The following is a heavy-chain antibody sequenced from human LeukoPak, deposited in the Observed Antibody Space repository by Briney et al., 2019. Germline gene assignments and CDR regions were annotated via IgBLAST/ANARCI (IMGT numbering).Heavy chain of an antibody. D-gene: IGHD5-12*01. J-gene: IGHJ4*02. CDR1: GYSISSGYY. CDR3: ARRLRRGWYFDY. Sequence: SETLSLTCTVSGYSISSGYYWGWIRQPPGKGLEWIGSIYHSGSTYYNPSLKSRVTISVDTSKNQFSLKLSSVTAADTAVYYCARRLRRGWYFDYWGQGTLVTVSS. V-gene: IGHV4-38-2*02. CDR2: IYHSGST.